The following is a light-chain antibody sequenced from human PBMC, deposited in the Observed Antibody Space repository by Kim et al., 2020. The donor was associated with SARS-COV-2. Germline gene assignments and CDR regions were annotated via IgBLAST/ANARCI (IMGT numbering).Light chain of an antibody. Sequence: DIVMTQSPDSLAVSLGERATINCKSSQTILYSSNNKNYLAWYKQKPGQPPKLLIYWASTRESGVPDRFSGSGSGTDFTLTISSLQAEDVAVYYCQQYYTTPITFGGGTKVDIK. CDR2: WAS. J-gene: IGKJ4*01. V-gene: IGKV4-1*01. CDR3: QQYYTTPIT. CDR1: QTILYSSNNKNY.